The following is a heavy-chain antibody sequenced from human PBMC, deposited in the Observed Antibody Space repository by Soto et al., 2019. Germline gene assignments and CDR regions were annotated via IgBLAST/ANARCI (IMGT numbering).Heavy chain of an antibody. Sequence: PSETLSLTCTVSGGSISSYYWSWIRQPAGKGLEWIGRIYTSGSTNYNPSLKRRVTMSVDTSKNQFSLKLSSVTAADPAVYYCATYRYYQGGFDYWGKGTLVTVPS. D-gene: IGHD1-26*01. CDR2: IYTSGST. CDR1: GGSISSYY. V-gene: IGHV4-4*07. CDR3: ATYRYYQGGFDY. J-gene: IGHJ4*02.